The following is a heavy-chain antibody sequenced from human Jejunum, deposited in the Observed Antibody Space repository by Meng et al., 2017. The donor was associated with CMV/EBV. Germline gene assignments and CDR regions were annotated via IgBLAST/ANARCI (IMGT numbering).Heavy chain of an antibody. CDR3: ARERPGGMATNPYFDY. CDR2: IIPIRGIA. CDR1: GGTFSSYA. J-gene: IGHJ4*02. Sequence: QVQLVQSGAEARKPGASVSVSCXSSGGTFSSYAIRWVRQAPGQGLEWMGGIIPIRGIANYAQKFQGRVTITADKSTSTAYMELSSLRSEDTAVYYCARERPGGMATNPYFDYWGQGTLVTVSS. D-gene: IGHD5-24*01. V-gene: IGHV1-69*10.